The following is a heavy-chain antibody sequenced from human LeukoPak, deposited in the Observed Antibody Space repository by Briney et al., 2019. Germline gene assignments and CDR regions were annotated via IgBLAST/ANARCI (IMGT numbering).Heavy chain of an antibody. CDR3: TRGALTNGYFDL. CDR1: GDSVSSNSAA. D-gene: IGHD3-3*01. Sequence: SQTLSLTCAISGDSVSSNSAAWNWLRQSPSRGLEWLGRTFYRSKWYNDYAVSVKSRITINPDTSKNQFSLQLNSVTPEDTAVYYCTRGALTNGYFDLWGRGTLVTVSS. CDR2: TFYRSKWYN. V-gene: IGHV6-1*01. J-gene: IGHJ2*01.